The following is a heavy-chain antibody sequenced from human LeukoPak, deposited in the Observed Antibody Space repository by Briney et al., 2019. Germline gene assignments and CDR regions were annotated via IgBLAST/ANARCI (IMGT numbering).Heavy chain of an antibody. V-gene: IGHV1-2*04. CDR1: GYTFTGYY. CDR2: INPNSGGT. J-gene: IGHJ4*02. Sequence: ASVKVSCKASGYTFTGYYMHWVRQAPGQGLEWMGGINPNSGGTNYAQKFQGWVTMTRDTSISTAYMELSRLRSDDTAVYYCARASLVGPGDYWGQGTLVPVSS. CDR3: ARASLVGPGDY.